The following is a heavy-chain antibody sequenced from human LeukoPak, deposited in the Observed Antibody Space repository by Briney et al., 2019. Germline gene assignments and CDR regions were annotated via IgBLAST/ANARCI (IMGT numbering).Heavy chain of an antibody. CDR3: ARDVGYCSGGSCYEGFDY. CDR2: IIPIFGTA. J-gene: IGHJ4*02. V-gene: IGHV1-69*13. Sequence: SVKVSCKASGGTFSSYAISWVRQAPGQGLEWMGGIIPIFGTANYAQKFQGRVTITADESTSTAYMELSSLRSEDTAVYYCARDVGYCSGGSCYEGFDYWGQGTLVTVSS. D-gene: IGHD2-15*01. CDR1: GGTFSSYA.